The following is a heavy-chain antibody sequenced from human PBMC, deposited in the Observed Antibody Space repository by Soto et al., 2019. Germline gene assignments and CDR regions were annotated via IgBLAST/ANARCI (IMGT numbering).Heavy chain of an antibody. J-gene: IGHJ4*02. D-gene: IGHD6-13*01. CDR1: GYTFTSYV. CDR2: INTGNGNT. Sequence: QVQLVQSGAEVQKPGASVKVSCKASGYTFTSYVMHWVRQAPGQRLEWMGWINTGNGNTKYSQKFQGRVTITRDTSASTAYMEVSSLRSEDTAVYYCASARXXXXSSWYGGYWGQGTLVTVSS. V-gene: IGHV1-3*04. CDR3: ASARXXXXSSWYGGY.